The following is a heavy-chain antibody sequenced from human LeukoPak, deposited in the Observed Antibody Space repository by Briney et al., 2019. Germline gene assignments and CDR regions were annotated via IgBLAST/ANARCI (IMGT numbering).Heavy chain of an antibody. D-gene: IGHD3-9*01. CDR2: IYSGGST. CDR3: ARRYYDILTGYHHDAFDI. V-gene: IGHV3-53*01. CDR1: GFTVSSNY. Sequence: PGGSLRLSCAASGFTVSSNYMSWVRQAPGKGLEWVSVIYSGGSTYYADSVKGRFTISRDNSKNTLYLQMNSLRAEDTAVYYCARRYYDILTGYHHDAFDIWGQGTMVTVSS. J-gene: IGHJ3*02.